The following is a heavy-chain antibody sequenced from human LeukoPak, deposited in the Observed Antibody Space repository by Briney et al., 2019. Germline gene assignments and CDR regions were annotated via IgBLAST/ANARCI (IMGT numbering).Heavy chain of an antibody. CDR2: IYSGGST. CDR3: ARDPEGVVIISYYYMDV. Sequence: GGSLRLSCAASGFTVSSNYMSWVRQAPGKGLEWVSVIYSGGSTYYADSVKGRFTISRDNSKNTLYLQMNSLRGEDTAVYYCARDPEGVVIISYYYMDVWGKGTTVTVSS. J-gene: IGHJ6*03. CDR1: GFTVSSNY. V-gene: IGHV3-53*05. D-gene: IGHD3-3*01.